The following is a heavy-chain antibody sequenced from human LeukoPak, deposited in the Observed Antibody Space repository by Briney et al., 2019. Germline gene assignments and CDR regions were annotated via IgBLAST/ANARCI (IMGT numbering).Heavy chain of an antibody. Sequence: GGSLRLSCAASGFTVSSNYMSWVRQAPGKGLEWVSFIYSGGSTYYADSVKGRFTISRDNSKNTLSLQMSSLRAEDTAVYYCARRWGTYYFDYWGQGTLVTVSS. J-gene: IGHJ4*02. CDR1: GFTVSSNY. V-gene: IGHV3-53*01. CDR2: IYSGGST. CDR3: ARRWGTYYFDY. D-gene: IGHD1-7*01.